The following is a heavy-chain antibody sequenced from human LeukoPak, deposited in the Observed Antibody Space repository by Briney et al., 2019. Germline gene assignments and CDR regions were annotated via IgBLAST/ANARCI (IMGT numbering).Heavy chain of an antibody. J-gene: IGHJ6*03. D-gene: IGHD5-12*01. CDR3: AKGGGYEAQYYYYYLDV. CDR1: GFTFSSYG. Sequence: GGSLRLSCAASGFTFSSYGMHWVRQAPGKGVEGVAFIRFDGSNKYYADSVKGRFTISRDNSKNPLYLQMKSLRAEDTAVYYCAKGGGYEAQYYYYYLDVWGKGTTVTISS. CDR2: IRFDGSNK. V-gene: IGHV3-30*02.